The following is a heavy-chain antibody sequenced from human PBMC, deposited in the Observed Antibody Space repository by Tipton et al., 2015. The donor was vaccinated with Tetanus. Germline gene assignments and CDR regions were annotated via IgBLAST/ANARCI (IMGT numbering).Heavy chain of an antibody. CDR1: GYTFTSYD. Sequence: QVQLVQSGAEVKKPGASVRVSCKASGYTFTSYDINWVRQATGQGLEWMGWMNPASGNTGYAQKFQGRVTMTTNTSITTAFMEVASLTYEDTAVYYCASGSSIRHGLDVWGHGTSVTVSS. V-gene: IGHV1-8*01. J-gene: IGHJ6*02. CDR2: MNPASGNT. D-gene: IGHD2-2*01. CDR3: ASGSSIRHGLDV.